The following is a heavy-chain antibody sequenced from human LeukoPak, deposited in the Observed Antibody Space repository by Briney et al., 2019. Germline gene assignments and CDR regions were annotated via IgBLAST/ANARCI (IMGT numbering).Heavy chain of an antibody. D-gene: IGHD3-16*01. CDR2: MNPNSGNT. Sequence: ASVKVSCKASGYTFTSYDINWVRQATGQGLEWMGWMNPNSGNTGYAQKFQGRVTMTGNMSTNTVYMELSSLRSEDTAAYYCAKDRGDLESVGPQAQLDYWGQGTLVTVSS. CDR1: GYTFTSYD. J-gene: IGHJ4*02. V-gene: IGHV1-8*01. CDR3: AKDRGDLESVGPQAQLDY.